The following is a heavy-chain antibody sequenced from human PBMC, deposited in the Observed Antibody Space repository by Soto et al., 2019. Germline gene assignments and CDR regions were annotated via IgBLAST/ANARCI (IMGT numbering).Heavy chain of an antibody. CDR2: INPSGGST. CDR3: ARRDGGRGIDP. D-gene: IGHD3-16*01. CDR1: GYTFTSYY. V-gene: IGHV1-46*01. J-gene: IGHJ5*02. Sequence: QVQLVQSGAEVKKPGASVKVSCKASGYTFTSYYMHWVRQAPGQGLEWMGIINPSGGSTSYAQKFQGRVTMTRDTSTSTVYKELSSLRSEDTAVYYCARRDGGRGIDPWGQGTLVTVSS.